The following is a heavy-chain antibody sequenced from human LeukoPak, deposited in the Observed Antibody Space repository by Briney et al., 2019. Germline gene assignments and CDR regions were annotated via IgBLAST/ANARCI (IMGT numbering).Heavy chain of an antibody. CDR2: VNHSGYT. Sequence: SDTLSLTCGVSGVSFSTYYWSWIRQSPEKGLEWIGEVNHSGYTNYNPSLKSRVTISVDTSKNQFSLKLSSVTAADTAVYYCARQLYGSDHWGQGTLVTVSS. J-gene: IGHJ4*02. V-gene: IGHV4-34*01. D-gene: IGHD4-17*01. CDR1: GVSFSTYY. CDR3: ARQLYGSDH.